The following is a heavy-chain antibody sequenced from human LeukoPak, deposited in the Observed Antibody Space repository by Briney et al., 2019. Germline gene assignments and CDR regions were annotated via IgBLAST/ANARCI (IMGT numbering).Heavy chain of an antibody. V-gene: IGHV4-34*01. CDR3: YGSGSSVDFDY. Sequence: PSETLSLTCAVYGGSFSGYYWSWIRQPPGKGLEWIGEINHSGSTNYNPSLKSRVTISVDTSKNQFSLKLSSVTAADTAVYYCYGSGSSVDFDYWGQGTLVTVSS. CDR2: INHSGST. J-gene: IGHJ4*02. CDR1: GGSFSGYY. D-gene: IGHD3-10*01.